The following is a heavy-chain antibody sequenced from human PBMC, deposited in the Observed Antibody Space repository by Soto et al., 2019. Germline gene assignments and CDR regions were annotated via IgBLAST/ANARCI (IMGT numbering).Heavy chain of an antibody. J-gene: IGHJ6*02. Sequence: SETLSLTCTVSGYSISSGYYWGWIRQPPGKGLEWIGSIYHSGSTYYNPSLKSRVTISVDTSKNQFSLTLSSVTAADTAVYYCARDNTEYSSSPYYYYGMDVWGQGTTVTVSS. CDR3: ARDNTEYSSSPYYYYGMDV. V-gene: IGHV4-38-2*02. CDR1: GYSISSGYY. D-gene: IGHD6-6*01. CDR2: IYHSGST.